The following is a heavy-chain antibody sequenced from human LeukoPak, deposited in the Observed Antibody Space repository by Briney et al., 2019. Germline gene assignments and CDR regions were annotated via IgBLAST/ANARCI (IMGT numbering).Heavy chain of an antibody. CDR2: INHSGST. Sequence: PSETLSLTCAVSGGSFSGYYWSWIRQPPGKGLEWIGEINHSGSTNYNPSLKSRVTISVDTSKNQFSLKLSSVTAADTAVYYCARGNRYGGSWGQGTLVTVSS. D-gene: IGHD3-9*01. CDR3: ARGNRYGGS. V-gene: IGHV4-34*01. CDR1: GGSFSGYY. J-gene: IGHJ5*02.